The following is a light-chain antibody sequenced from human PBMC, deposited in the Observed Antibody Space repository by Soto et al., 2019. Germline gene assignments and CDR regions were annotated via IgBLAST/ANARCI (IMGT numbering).Light chain of an antibody. V-gene: IGKV3-20*01. J-gene: IGKJ2*01. CDR2: GVS. CDR3: HQYGGSPGA. Sequence: EIVLTQSPGTLSLSPGERATLSCRASQSVTNSYLAWYQQKPGQAPRLLIYGVSSRATGIPDRFSGSGSGTDFTLSISSLEPEDFAVYFCHQYGGSPGAFGQGTKLEIK. CDR1: QSVTNSY.